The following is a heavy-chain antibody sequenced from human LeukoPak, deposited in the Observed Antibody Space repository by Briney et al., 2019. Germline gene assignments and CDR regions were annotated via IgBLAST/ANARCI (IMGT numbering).Heavy chain of an antibody. V-gene: IGHV4-34*01. J-gene: IGHJ4*02. CDR1: DGSINSYY. CDR2: INHSGST. D-gene: IGHD4-23*01. CDR3: ARVYGGNSFDY. Sequence: PSETLSLTCSVSDGSINSYYWNWIRRPPGKGLEWIGEINHSGSTNYNPSLKSRVTISVGTSKNQFSLKLSSVTAADTAVYYCARVYGGNSFDYWGQGTLVTVSS.